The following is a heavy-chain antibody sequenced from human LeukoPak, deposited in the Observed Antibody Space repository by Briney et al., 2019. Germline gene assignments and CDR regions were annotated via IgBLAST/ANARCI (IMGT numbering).Heavy chain of an antibody. CDR3: ARGTYGSSWQLEHFDY. V-gene: IGHV4-59*01. J-gene: IGHJ4*02. Sequence: SETLSLTCTVSGGSISSYYWSWIRQPPGKGLEWIGYIYYSGSTNYNPSLKSRVTISVDTSKNQFSLKLSSLTAADTAVYYCARGTYGSSWQLEHFDYWGQGTLVTVSS. CDR2: IYYSGST. CDR1: GGSISSYY. D-gene: IGHD6-13*01.